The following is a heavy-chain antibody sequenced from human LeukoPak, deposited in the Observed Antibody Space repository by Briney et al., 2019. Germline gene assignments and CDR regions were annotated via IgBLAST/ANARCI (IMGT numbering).Heavy chain of an antibody. CDR1: GFTFSSYA. CDR2: ISSSSYI. V-gene: IGHV3-21*04. J-gene: IGHJ4*02. D-gene: IGHD3-22*01. Sequence: GSLRLSCAASGFTFSSYAMSWVRQAPGKGLEWVSSISSSSYIYYADSVKGRFTISRDNAKNSLYLQMNSLRAEDTAVYYCARDGVGGGYYPNWGQGTPVTVSS. CDR3: ARDGVGGGYYPN.